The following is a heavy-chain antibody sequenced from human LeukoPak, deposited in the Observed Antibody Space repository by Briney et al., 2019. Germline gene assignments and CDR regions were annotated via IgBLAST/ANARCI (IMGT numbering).Heavy chain of an antibody. Sequence: GASVKVSCKASGGTFSSYAISWVRQAPGQGLEWMGGIIPIFGTANYAQKFQGRVTITTDESTSTAYMELSSLRSEDTAVYYCARDRYILTGYYSSGFDPWGQGTLVTVSS. D-gene: IGHD3-9*01. J-gene: IGHJ5*02. CDR1: GGTFSSYA. CDR3: ARDRYILTGYYSSGFDP. CDR2: IIPIFGTA. V-gene: IGHV1-69*05.